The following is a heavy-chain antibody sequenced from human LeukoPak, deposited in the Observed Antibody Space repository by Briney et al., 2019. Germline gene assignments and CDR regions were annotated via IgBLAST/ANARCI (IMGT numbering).Heavy chain of an antibody. J-gene: IGHJ5*02. CDR1: GGSINNGGYY. D-gene: IGHD6-13*01. V-gene: IGHV4-31*03. CDR2: ISHSGST. CDR3: ARDRSSSPDQRLNWFDP. Sequence: PSETLSLTCTVSGGSINNGGYYWSWIRQHPGKGLEWIGYISHSGSTYYNPSLKSRVTISLDRSKNQFSLKLTSVTAADTAVYYCARDRSSSPDQRLNWFDPWGQGTLVTVSS.